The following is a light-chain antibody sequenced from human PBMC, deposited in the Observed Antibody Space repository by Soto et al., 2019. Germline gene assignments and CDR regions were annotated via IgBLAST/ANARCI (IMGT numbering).Light chain of an antibody. Sequence: EIVMTQSPSTLSVSPGESATLSCRASQSVSSDLAWYQQKPGQAPRLLIYYTSTRATGIPARFSGSASGTDFTLTISSLQSEDFAVYYCQQYNSWPGTFGQGTKVDIK. CDR2: YTS. CDR3: QQYNSWPGT. J-gene: IGKJ1*01. CDR1: QSVSSD. V-gene: IGKV3-15*01.